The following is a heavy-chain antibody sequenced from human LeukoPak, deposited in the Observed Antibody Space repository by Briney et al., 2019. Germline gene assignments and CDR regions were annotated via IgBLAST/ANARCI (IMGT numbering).Heavy chain of an antibody. V-gene: IGHV3-30*04. CDR1: GFTFSSYA. J-gene: IGHJ4*02. Sequence: GGSLRLSCAASGFTFSSYAMHWVRQAPGKGLEWVALISYDGTNKYYADSVKGRFTISRDNSKNTLYLQMNSLRAEDTAIYYCAKEYTGTFSPFPSYFDNWGQGTLVTVSS. CDR2: ISYDGTNK. D-gene: IGHD1-26*01. CDR3: AKEYTGTFSPFPSYFDN.